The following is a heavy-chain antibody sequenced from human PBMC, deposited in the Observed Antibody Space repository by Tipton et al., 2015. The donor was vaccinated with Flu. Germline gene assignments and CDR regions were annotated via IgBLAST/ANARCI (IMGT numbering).Heavy chain of an antibody. CDR3: ARLSYYDVDLKNHYFEY. Sequence: LRLSCAVSGYSFNGAYFWAWVRQPPGKGLEWIGNIRHPYTFYNPSLKSRVTISVDTSKNQFSLKLNSVTVADTAVYYCARLSYYDVDLKNHYFEYWGQGTPVTVSS. V-gene: IGHV4-38-2*01. CDR1: GYSFNGAYF. CDR2: IRHPYT. D-gene: IGHD3-10*02. J-gene: IGHJ4*02.